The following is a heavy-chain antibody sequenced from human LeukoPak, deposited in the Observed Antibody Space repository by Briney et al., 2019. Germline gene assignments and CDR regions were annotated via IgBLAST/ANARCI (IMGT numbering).Heavy chain of an antibody. V-gene: IGHV1-18*04. CDR2: XSAYNGNT. CDR1: GYTFTSYG. Sequence: ASVTVSCKASGYTFTSYGISWVRQAPGQGLEXXXXXSAYNGNTNYAQKLQVRVTMTTDTSTSTAYMELRSLRSDDTAVYYCARDYYGSGSYPKDPYYYYGMDVWGKGTTVTVSS. J-gene: IGHJ6*04. D-gene: IGHD3-10*01. CDR3: ARDYYGSGSYPKDPYYYYGMDV.